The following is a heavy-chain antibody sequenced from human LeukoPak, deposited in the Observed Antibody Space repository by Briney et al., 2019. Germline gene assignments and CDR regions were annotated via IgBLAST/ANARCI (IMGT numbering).Heavy chain of an antibody. Sequence: RGSLRLSCAASGFTFSSYAMHWVRQAPGKGLEWVAVISYDGSNKYYADSVKGRFTISRDNSKNTLFLQMNSLRPEDTAVYFCARDLISGSHYWGQGTLVTVSS. J-gene: IGHJ4*02. CDR2: ISYDGSNK. CDR3: ARDLISGSHY. D-gene: IGHD1-26*01. V-gene: IGHV3-30*04. CDR1: GFTFSSYA.